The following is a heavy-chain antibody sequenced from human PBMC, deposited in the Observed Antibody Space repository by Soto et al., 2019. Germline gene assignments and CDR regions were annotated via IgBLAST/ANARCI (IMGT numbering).Heavy chain of an antibody. V-gene: IGHV3-30*03. J-gene: IGHJ6*02. Sequence: QVQLVESGGGVVQPGRSLRLSCAASGFTFSSYGMHWVRQAPGKGLEWVAVISYDGSNKYYADSVKGRFTISRDNSKNTLYLQMSSLRAEDTAVYYCASSQGGGDYKLGAGGMDVWGQGTTVTVSS. CDR2: ISYDGSNK. D-gene: IGHD2-21*02. CDR1: GFTFSSYG. CDR3: ASSQGGGDYKLGAGGMDV.